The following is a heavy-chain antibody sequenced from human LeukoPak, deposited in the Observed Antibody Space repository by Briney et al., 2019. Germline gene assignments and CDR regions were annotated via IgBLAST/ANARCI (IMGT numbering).Heavy chain of an antibody. Sequence: GGSLRLSCAASGFTFSSYAMSWVRQAPGKGLEWVAVISYDGSNKYYADSVKGRFTISRDNSKNTLYLQMNSLRAEDTAVYYCARGPGPDSSGWYGSGFDYWGQGTLVTVSS. V-gene: IGHV3-30*04. J-gene: IGHJ4*02. CDR3: ARGPGPDSSGWYGSGFDY. D-gene: IGHD6-19*01. CDR1: GFTFSSYA. CDR2: ISYDGSNK.